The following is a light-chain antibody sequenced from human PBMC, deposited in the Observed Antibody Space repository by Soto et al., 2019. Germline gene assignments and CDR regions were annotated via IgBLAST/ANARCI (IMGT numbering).Light chain of an antibody. CDR2: GAS. CDR3: QQYGSSPLT. CDR1: QSVSSSY. V-gene: IGKV3-20*01. J-gene: IGKJ4*01. Sequence: EIVLTQSPGTLSLSPGERATLSCRARQSVSSSYLAWYQQKPGQAPRLLIYGASSRATGIPDRFSGSGSGTDFTLTIRRLEPEDVAVYYCQQYGSSPLTFGGGTKVEIK.